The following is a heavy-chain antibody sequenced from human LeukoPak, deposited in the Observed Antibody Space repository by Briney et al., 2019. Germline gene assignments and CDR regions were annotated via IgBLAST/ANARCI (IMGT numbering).Heavy chain of an antibody. CDR2: IYPRDSRT. CDR3: AKGGDGRDFLLY. J-gene: IGHJ4*02. CDR1: GYSFTNYW. D-gene: IGHD5-24*01. Sequence: GEPLKISCKGSGYSFTNYWIGWVRQMPGKGLEWIGFIYPRDSRTTYSPSFQGQVTISADRSISTAYIQWSSLKASDTAMYYCAKGGDGRDFLLYWGQGSLVTVSS. V-gene: IGHV5-51*01.